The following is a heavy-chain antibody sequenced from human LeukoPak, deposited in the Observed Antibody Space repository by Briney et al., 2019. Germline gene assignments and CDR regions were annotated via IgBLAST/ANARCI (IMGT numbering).Heavy chain of an antibody. Sequence: GGSLRLSCAASGFTFSSYGMHWIRQAPGKGLEWVAVVSYDGGSKHYQDSVNGRFTISRDNSKNTLYLQMNSLRAEDTAVYYCAKDFFPKTSVYYFDSWGQGTLVTVSS. J-gene: IGHJ4*02. D-gene: IGHD3-16*01. CDR1: GFTFSSYG. V-gene: IGHV3-30*18. CDR3: AKDFFPKTSVYYFDS. CDR2: VSYDGGSK.